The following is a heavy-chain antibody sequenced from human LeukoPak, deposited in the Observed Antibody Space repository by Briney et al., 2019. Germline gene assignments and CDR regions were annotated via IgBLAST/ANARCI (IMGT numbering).Heavy chain of an antibody. V-gene: IGHV4-59*01. CDR2: IYYSGST. D-gene: IGHD3-22*01. CDR3: ARTEYYYDSSGYLGWFDP. Sequence: PSETLSLTCTVSGGSISSYYWSWIRQPPGKGLEWSGYIYYSGSTKYNPSLTSRVTISVDTSKNQFSLKLSSVTAADTAVYYCARTEYYYDSSGYLGWFDPWGQGTLVTVSS. J-gene: IGHJ5*02. CDR1: GGSISSYY.